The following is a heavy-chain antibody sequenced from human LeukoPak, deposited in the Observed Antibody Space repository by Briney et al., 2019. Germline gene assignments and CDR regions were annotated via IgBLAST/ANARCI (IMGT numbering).Heavy chain of an antibody. V-gene: IGHV3-49*03. CDR1: GFTFGDYA. CDR2: IRSSAYDGKK. J-gene: IGHJ4*01. Sequence: PGRSLRLSCTASGFTFGDYAMSWFRQAPGKGLEWVGFIRSSAYDGKKEYAASVQGRFTISRDHFKSIAHPQMNILKPQDTAVYYCTQGIAAAGSRGYYFDYWGQGTLVTVSS. D-gene: IGHD6-13*01. CDR3: TQGIAAAGSRGYYFDY.